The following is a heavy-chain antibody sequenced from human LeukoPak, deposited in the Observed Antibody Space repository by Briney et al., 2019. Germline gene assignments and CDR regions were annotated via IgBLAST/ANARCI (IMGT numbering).Heavy chain of an antibody. CDR3: ARDRSELCSDY. CDR2: IYSDDST. J-gene: IGHJ4*02. CDR1: GFTVSNNY. D-gene: IGHD2-21*01. Sequence: GGSVRLSCAASGFTVSNNYMSWVRQAPGKGLEWVSVIYSDDSTYYADSVKSRFTISRDNSKNTLYLQMNSLRAEDTAVYYCARDRSELCSDYWGQGTLVTVSS. V-gene: IGHV3-66*01.